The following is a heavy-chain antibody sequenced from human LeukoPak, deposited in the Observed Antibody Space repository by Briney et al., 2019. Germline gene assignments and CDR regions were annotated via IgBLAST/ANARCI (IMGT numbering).Heavy chain of an antibody. CDR1: GGSISSYY. V-gene: IGHV4-59*01. Sequence: SETLSLTCTVSGGSISSYYWSWIRQPPGKGLEWIGYIYYSGSTNYNPSLKSRVTISVDTSKNQFSLKLSSVTAADTAVYYCARGESDTFTGYYKRPGYFQHWGQGTLVTVSS. J-gene: IGHJ1*01. CDR3: ARGESDTFTGYYKRPGYFQH. CDR2: IYYSGST. D-gene: IGHD3-9*01.